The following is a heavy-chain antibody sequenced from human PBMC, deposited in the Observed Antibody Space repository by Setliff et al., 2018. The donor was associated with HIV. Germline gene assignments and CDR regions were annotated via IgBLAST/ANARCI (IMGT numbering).Heavy chain of an antibody. J-gene: IGHJ4*02. D-gene: IGHD3-16*01. CDR3: ARGRTAGYTYNYGY. CDR1: GYTFTSYY. CDR2: VNPSGGST. V-gene: IGHV1-46*01. Sequence: GASVKVSCKASGYTFTSYYMHWVRQAPGQGLEWLGMVNPSGGSTAYAQKFQGRVTMTRDTSTNTVYMDLSGLRSDDTAVYYCARGRTAGYTYNYGYWGQGTLVTVLL.